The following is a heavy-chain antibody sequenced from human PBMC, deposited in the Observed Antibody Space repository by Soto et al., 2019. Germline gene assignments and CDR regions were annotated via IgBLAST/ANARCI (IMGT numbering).Heavy chain of an antibody. V-gene: IGHV1-69*12. D-gene: IGHD4-4*01. CDR1: GGTFSSSA. J-gene: IGHJ6*02. Sequence: QVQLVQSGAEMKEPGSSVKVSCKTSGGTFSSSAISWLRQAPGQGLEWMGGIIPLFRTPDYAQKFQGRVTIAADESTSTDYMELSSLSSEDTAVYYCARDNDRLQLGGNYYYILDVWGQGTTITVSS. CDR2: IIPLFRTP. CDR3: ARDNDRLQLGGNYYYILDV.